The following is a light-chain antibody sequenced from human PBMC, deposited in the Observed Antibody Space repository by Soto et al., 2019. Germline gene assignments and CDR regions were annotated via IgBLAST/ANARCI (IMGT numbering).Light chain of an antibody. V-gene: IGLV1-40*01. CDR3: QSYDSSLSVVV. CDR1: SSNIGAGYD. CDR2: GNS. Sequence: QPVLTQPPSVSGAPGQRVTISCTGSSSNIGAGYDVHWYQQLPGTAPKLLIYGNSHRPSGVPDRFSGSKSGTSASLAITGLRSEDEADYYCQSYDSSLSVVVFVGGTKLTVL. J-gene: IGLJ2*01.